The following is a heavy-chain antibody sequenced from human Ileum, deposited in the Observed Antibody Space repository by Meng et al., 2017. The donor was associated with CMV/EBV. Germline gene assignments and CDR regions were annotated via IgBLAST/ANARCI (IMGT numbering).Heavy chain of an antibody. D-gene: IGHD2-15*01. CDR3: ARTRAAPATRNLDS. V-gene: IGHV4-34*01. J-gene: IGHJ4*02. CDR1: DESFSNYY. CDR2: INHSGGT. Sequence: VYDESFSNYYWSCIRQPPGKGLEWIGEINHSGGTNYNPSLKSRVAISIDTSNNQFSLNLGSVTTADTAVYYCARTRAAPATRNLDSWGQGTLVTVSS.